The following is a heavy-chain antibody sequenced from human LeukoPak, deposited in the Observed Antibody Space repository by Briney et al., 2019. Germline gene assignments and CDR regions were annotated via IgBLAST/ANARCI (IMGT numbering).Heavy chain of an antibody. CDR2: ISYDGSNK. Sequence: PGRSLRLSCAASGFTFSSYAMHWVRQAPGKGLEWVAVISYDGSNKYYADSVKGRFTISRDNSKNTLYLQMNSLRAEDTAVYYCARESYYYDSSGFDYWGQGTLVTVSS. V-gene: IGHV3-30-3*01. CDR3: ARESYYYDSSGFDY. D-gene: IGHD3-22*01. CDR1: GFTFSSYA. J-gene: IGHJ4*02.